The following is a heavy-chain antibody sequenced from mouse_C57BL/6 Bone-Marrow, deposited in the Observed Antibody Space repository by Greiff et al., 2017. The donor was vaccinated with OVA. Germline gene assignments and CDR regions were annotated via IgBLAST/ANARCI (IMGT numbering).Heavy chain of an antibody. V-gene: IGHV1-42*01. Sequence: EVQLQQSGPELVKPGASVKISCKASGYSFPGYYMNWVKQSPEKSLEWIGEINPSTGGTTYNQKFKAKATLTVDKSSSTAYMQLKSLTSEDSAVYYCARWGYGSSTAWFAYWGQGTLVTVSA. D-gene: IGHD1-1*01. CDR2: INPSTGGT. CDR3: ARWGYGSSTAWFAY. CDR1: GYSFPGYY. J-gene: IGHJ3*01.